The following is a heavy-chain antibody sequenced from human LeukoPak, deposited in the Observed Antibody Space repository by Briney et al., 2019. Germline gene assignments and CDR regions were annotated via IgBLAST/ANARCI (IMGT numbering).Heavy chain of an antibody. D-gene: IGHD3-3*01. J-gene: IGHJ4*02. CDR3: ARPARGYYDFWSGYYLVV. V-gene: IGHV1-8*03. CDR2: INPNSGNT. CDR1: GYTFTSYD. Sequence: ASVKVSCKASGYTFTSYDINWVRQATGQGLEWMGWINPNSGNTGYAQKFQGRVTITRNTSISTAYMELSSLRSEDTAVYYCARPARGYYDFWSGYYLVVWGQGTLVTVSS.